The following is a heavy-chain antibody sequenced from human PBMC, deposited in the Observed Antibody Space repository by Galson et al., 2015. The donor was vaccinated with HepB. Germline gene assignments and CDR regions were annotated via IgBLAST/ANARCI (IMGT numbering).Heavy chain of an antibody. Sequence: SLRLSCAASGFTVGSNYMSWVRQAPGKGLEWVSVIYSGGSTYYADSVKGRFTISRDNSKNTLYLQMNSLRAEDTAVYYCARPGLPGRYGMDVWGQGTTVTVSS. CDR3: ARPGLPGRYGMDV. J-gene: IGHJ6*02. V-gene: IGHV3-53*01. D-gene: IGHD4-11*01. CDR1: GFTVGSNY. CDR2: IYSGGST.